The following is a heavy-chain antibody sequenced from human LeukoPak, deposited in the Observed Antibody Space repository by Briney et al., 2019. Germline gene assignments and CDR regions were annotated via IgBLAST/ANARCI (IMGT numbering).Heavy chain of an antibody. J-gene: IGHJ4*02. D-gene: IGHD2/OR15-2a*01. Sequence: GGSLRLSCAASGFTFSSYSMNWVRQAPGKGLEWVSSISSSSSYIYYADSVKGRFTISRDNVRNSLYLQMNSLRAEDTAIYYCARAMRRGNYLDYWGQGTLVTVSS. V-gene: IGHV3-21*01. CDR1: GFTFSSYS. CDR2: ISSSSSYI. CDR3: ARAMRRGNYLDY.